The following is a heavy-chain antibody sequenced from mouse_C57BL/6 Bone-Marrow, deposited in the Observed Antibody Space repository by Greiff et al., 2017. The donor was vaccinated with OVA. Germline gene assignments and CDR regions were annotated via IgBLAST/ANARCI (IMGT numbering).Heavy chain of an antibody. CDR1: GYTFTSYW. Sequence: QVQLQQPGAELVRPGSSVKLSCKASGYTFTSYWMHWVKQRPIQGLEWIGNIDPSDSETHYNQKFKDKATLTVDKSSSTAYMQLSSLTSEDSAVYYCARVVTTVVDYFDYWGQGTTLTVSS. CDR3: ARVVTTVVDYFDY. V-gene: IGHV1-52*01. D-gene: IGHD1-1*01. J-gene: IGHJ2*01. CDR2: IDPSDSET.